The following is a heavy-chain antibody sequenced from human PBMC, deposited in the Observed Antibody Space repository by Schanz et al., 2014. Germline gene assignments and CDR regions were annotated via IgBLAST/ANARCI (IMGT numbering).Heavy chain of an antibody. CDR3: ARQERGIWGHNGMDV. CDR1: GGSISGSSYH. J-gene: IGHJ6*02. Sequence: QLQLQESGPGLVKPSETLSLTCTVSGGSISGSSYHWGWTRQPPGKGPEGIGTISYSGSTYYNPPQKRGNTISVDTPNTRSPLKLSSLTAADTAIYYCARQERGIWGHNGMDVWGQGTTVTVSS. V-gene: IGHV4-39*01. CDR2: ISYSGST. D-gene: IGHD2-15*01.